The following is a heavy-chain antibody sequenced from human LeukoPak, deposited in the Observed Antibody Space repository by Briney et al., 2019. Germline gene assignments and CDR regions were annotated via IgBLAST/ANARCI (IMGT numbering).Heavy chain of an antibody. D-gene: IGHD6-19*01. V-gene: IGHV3-30*18. CDR1: GFTVSSNY. J-gene: IGHJ4*02. CDR3: AKATGWYFYFDY. Sequence: GGSLRLSCAASGFTVSSNYMSWVRQAPGKGLEWVAVISYDGSNKYYADSVKGRFTISRDNSKNTLYLQMNSLRAEDTAVYYCAKATGWYFYFDYWGQGTLVTVSS. CDR2: ISYDGSNK.